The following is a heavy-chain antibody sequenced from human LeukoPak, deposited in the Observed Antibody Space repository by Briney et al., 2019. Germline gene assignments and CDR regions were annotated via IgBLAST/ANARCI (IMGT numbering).Heavy chain of an antibody. V-gene: IGHV3-11*01. CDR3: ARVLRYCSGGNCYSGGLGYMDV. Sequence: PGGSLRLSCAASGFTFSDYNMRWIRQTPGKGLEWVSSISRSGSTKYYADSVKGRFTISRDNAKNSLFLQMNSLRAEDTAVYYCARVLRYCSGGNCYSGGLGYMDVWGKGTTVTVSS. J-gene: IGHJ6*03. D-gene: IGHD2-15*01. CDR2: ISRSGSTK. CDR1: GFTFSDYN.